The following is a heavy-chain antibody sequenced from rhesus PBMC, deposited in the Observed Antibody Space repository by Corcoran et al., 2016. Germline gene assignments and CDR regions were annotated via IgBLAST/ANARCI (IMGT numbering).Heavy chain of an antibody. Sequence: QLQLQESGPGLVKPSETLSLTCAVSGGSVSSSNWWSWIRPHPGQGLEWIGYISGSSGSTYYNPSLKSRGTISTDTSKNQFALKLSSVTAADTAVYYVARGYSSGWSYNYGLDSWGQGVVVTVSS. CDR3: ARGYSSGWSYNYGLDS. J-gene: IGHJ6*01. CDR2: ISGSSGST. D-gene: IGHD6S26*01. CDR1: GGSVSSSNW. V-gene: IGHV4-65*01.